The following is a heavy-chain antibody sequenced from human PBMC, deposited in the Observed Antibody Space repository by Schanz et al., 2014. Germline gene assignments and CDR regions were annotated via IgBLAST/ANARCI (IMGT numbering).Heavy chain of an antibody. Sequence: EVQLLESGGGLVQLGGSLRLSCASSGFSFTTYAMSWVRQAPGKGLEWVSSISSGGGSTYYADSVKGRFTISRDNAENTLFLQMNSLRAEDTAVYYCARKVVATIGGYYDNWGQGTLVIVSS. CDR3: ARKVVATIGGYYDN. J-gene: IGHJ4*02. D-gene: IGHD5-12*01. CDR1: GFSFTTYA. CDR2: ISSGGGST. V-gene: IGHV3-23*01.